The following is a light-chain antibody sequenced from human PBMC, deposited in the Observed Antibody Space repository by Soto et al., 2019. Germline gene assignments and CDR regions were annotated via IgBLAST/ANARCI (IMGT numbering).Light chain of an antibody. Sequence: DIQMTQSPSTLSASVGDRVTITCRASQSISSWLAWYQQKPGKAPKLLIYDASSLESGVPSRFSGSGSGTELPLPISSLQPDDFATSYCQQYNSYPCTFGQGTKVEIK. CDR1: QSISSW. J-gene: IGKJ1*01. V-gene: IGKV1-5*01. CDR2: DAS. CDR3: QQYNSYPCT.